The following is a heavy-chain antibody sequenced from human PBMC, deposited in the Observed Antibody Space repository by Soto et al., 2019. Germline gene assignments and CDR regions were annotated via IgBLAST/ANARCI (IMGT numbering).Heavy chain of an antibody. D-gene: IGHD3-10*01. Sequence: SELVSLTCAVYAGSFSAYYWSWIRQPPGKGLEWIGEINHSGSTNYNPSLKSRVTISVDTSKNQFSLKLSSVTAADTAVYYCARVSGIYYYGMNVWGQGTTVTVSS. CDR1: AGSFSAYY. J-gene: IGHJ6*02. CDR3: ARVSGIYYYGMNV. CDR2: INHSGST. V-gene: IGHV4-34*01.